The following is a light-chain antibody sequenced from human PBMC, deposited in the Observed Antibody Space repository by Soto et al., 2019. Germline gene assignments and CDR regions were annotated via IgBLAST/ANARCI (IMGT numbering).Light chain of an antibody. Sequence: IGLTQSAATLSLSPCETSTLSCTAGQSVSTYLAWYQQKPGQAPRLLIHDTFDRATGIPARFSGSGSGTDFTLTISSLKPEDFAVYYCQQRSSWPPITFGQGTRLEIK. CDR1: QSVSTY. V-gene: IGKV3-11*01. CDR3: QQRSSWPPIT. J-gene: IGKJ5*01. CDR2: DTF.